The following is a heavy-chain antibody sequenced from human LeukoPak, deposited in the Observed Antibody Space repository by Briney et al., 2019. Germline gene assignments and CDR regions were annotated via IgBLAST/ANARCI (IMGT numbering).Heavy chain of an antibody. Sequence: GGSLRLSCAASGFTFSNYAMSWVRQAPGKGVEGVSSISGSGGRTYYAGSARGGFTFSRDNSKNTLYLQMNSLRAEDTAVYYCAKDRPNYYDVNGHYYRRDGDYWGQGTLVTVSS. CDR1: GFTFSNYA. CDR2: ISGSGGRT. D-gene: IGHD3-22*01. J-gene: IGHJ4*02. V-gene: IGHV3-23*01. CDR3: AKDRPNYYDVNGHYYRRDGDY.